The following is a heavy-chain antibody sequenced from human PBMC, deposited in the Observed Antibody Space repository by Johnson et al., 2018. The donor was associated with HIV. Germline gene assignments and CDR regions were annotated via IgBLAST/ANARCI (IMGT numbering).Heavy chain of an antibody. CDR2: LSGSVVST. D-gene: IGHD3-16*01. Sequence: VQLVESGGGLVQPGVSLRLSCPPSEFTFSTSAMTWFPQAPGKGLDWVPALSGSVVSTSYAASVKARFTISRDNSKNTLYLQMNILRAEDTAVYFCAKEAYYVEAFDIWGQGTMVTVSS. CDR3: AKEAYYVEAFDI. J-gene: IGHJ3*02. V-gene: IGHV3-23*04. CDR1: EFTFSTSA.